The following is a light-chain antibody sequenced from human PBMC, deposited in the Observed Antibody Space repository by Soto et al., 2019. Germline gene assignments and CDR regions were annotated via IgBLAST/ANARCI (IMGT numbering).Light chain of an antibody. Sequence: QSVLTQPASVSGSPGQSITISCTGTTSDVGGYDYVSWYQQHPGKVPKLIIYDVSNRPSGISNRFSGSKSGNTASLTISGLQTEDEADYYCSSYTSSSTLVYVFGTGTKV. CDR1: TSDVGGYDY. J-gene: IGLJ1*01. CDR3: SSYTSSSTLVYV. CDR2: DVS. V-gene: IGLV2-14*01.